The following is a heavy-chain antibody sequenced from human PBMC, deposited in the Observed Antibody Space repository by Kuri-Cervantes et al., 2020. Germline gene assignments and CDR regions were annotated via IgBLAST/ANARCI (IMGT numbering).Heavy chain of an antibody. CDR2: ISWNSGSI. D-gene: IGHD6-19*01. CDR3: AKEEVGSGWPYYYYYYGMDV. CDR1: GFTFDDYA. Sequence: GGSLRLSCAASGFTFDDYAMHWVRQAPGKGLEWVSGISWNSGSIGYADSVKGRFTISRDNSKNTLYLQMNSLRAEDTAVYYCAKEEVGSGWPYYYYYYGMDVWGQGTTVTVSS. V-gene: IGHV3-9*01. J-gene: IGHJ6*02.